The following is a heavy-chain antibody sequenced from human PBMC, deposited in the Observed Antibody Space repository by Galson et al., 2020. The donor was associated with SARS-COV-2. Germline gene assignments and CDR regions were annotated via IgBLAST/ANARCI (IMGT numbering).Heavy chain of an antibody. CDR2: IKGAGSET. CDR3: TREGWQGGY. V-gene: IGHV3-7*01. CDR1: GFTFNDFW. J-gene: IGHJ4*02. Sequence: GESLKISCAASGFTFNDFWMSWFRQAPGQGLEWVANIKGAGSETNYVDSVKGRFTISRDNGVDTLYLQMASLRVEDSAMYYCTREGWQGGYWGQGARVTVSS. D-gene: IGHD6-19*01.